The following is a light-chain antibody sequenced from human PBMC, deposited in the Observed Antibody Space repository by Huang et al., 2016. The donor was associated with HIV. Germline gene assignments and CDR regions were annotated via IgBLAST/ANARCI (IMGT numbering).Light chain of an antibody. V-gene: IGKV1-12*01. CDR3: QQANSFPQLT. CDR2: AAS. CDR1: QGINNW. Sequence: DIQLTQSQSSVSASVGERVSITCRASQGINNWLAWYQQRPGKAPNLLIYAASNLQTGVPSRFSGSGSGTYFTLTIRSLQPEDSATYYCQQANSFPQLTFGGGTKVEI. J-gene: IGKJ4*01.